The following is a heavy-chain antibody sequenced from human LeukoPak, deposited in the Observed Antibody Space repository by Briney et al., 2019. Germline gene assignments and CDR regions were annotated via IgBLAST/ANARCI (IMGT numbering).Heavy chain of an antibody. Sequence: ASVKVSCKASGYTFTGYYMHWVRQAPGQGLEWMGWINPNSGGTNYAQKFQGRVTMTRDTSISTAYMELSRLRSDDTAVYYCARDITETMVRGAFSDYWGQGTLVTVSS. D-gene: IGHD3-10*01. CDR3: ARDITETMVRGAFSDY. V-gene: IGHV1-2*02. J-gene: IGHJ4*02. CDR2: INPNSGGT. CDR1: GYTFTGYY.